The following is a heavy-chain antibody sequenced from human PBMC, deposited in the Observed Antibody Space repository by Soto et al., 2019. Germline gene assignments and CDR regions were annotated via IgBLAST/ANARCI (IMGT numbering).Heavy chain of an antibody. V-gene: IGHV3-30*18. D-gene: IGHD6-19*01. Sequence: VQLVESGGGVVQPGRSLRLSCAASGFTFSDYAMHWVRQAPGKGLVWVAVVSHDGRNTHYADSVKGRFTISRDSSKNTVSREMTSLRAEDTAVYYCAKGGRQWLVTSDFNYWGQGALVTVSS. CDR2: VSHDGRNT. CDR3: AKGGRQWLVTSDFNY. J-gene: IGHJ4*02. CDR1: GFTFSDYA.